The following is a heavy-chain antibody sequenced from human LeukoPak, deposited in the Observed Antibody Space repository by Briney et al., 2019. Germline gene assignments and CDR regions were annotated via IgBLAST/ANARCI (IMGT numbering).Heavy chain of an antibody. CDR1: GGSISIYY. CDR2: VFYNGAT. CDR3: ARLGVSSSWYFDY. D-gene: IGHD6-13*01. V-gene: IGHV4-59*08. Sequence: SSETLSLTCTVSGGSISIYYWAWVRQPPGKGLEWIGTVFYNGATQYSPSLRSRVTISVDTSKNQFSLRLSSVTAADTAVYYCARLGVSSSWYFDYWGQGTLVTVSS. J-gene: IGHJ4*02.